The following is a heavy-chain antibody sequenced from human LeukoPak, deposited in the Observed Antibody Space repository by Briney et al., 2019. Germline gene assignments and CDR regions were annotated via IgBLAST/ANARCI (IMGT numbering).Heavy chain of an antibody. CDR3: AKRSRYYGSGSYYKGHYYDYMDV. D-gene: IGHD3-10*01. CDR2: ISGRGGGT. J-gene: IGHJ6*03. V-gene: IGHV3-23*01. CDR1: GFTFSDYG. Sequence: GGSLRLSCAASGFTFSDYGLSWVRQAPGKGLEWVSTISGRGGGTYSADSVKGRFTISRDNSKNTLYLQMNSLRAEDTAVYYCAKRSRYYGSGSYYKGHYYDYMDVWGKGTTVTISS.